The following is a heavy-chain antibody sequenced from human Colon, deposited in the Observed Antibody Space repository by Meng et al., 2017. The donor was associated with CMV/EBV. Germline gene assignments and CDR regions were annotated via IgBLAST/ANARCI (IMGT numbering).Heavy chain of an antibody. CDR1: GASITSVY. V-gene: IGHV4-4*07. J-gene: IGHJ4*02. Sequence: VQLPVSAHGLVKPSWTRSLTCTVSGASITSVYWSWIRQPAGKGLEWIGRVYISGNTNYNPSLKSRVTMSIDTSKNQLSLNIRSVTAADTAVYYCARDSNLSGLAYWGQGTLVTVSS. CDR3: ARDSNLSGLAY. CDR2: VYISGNT. D-gene: IGHD3-10*01.